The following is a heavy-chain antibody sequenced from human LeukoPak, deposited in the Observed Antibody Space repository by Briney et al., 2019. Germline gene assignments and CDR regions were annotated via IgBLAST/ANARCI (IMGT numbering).Heavy chain of an antibody. D-gene: IGHD3-22*01. CDR2: ISGSGGNT. J-gene: IGHJ4*02. CDR1: GFTFSSYA. CDR3: AKKASGGMRNYYDSSGYSDY. V-gene: IGHV3-23*01. Sequence: PGGSLRLSCAASGFTFSSYAMSWVRQAPGKGLEWVSAISGSGGNTYYADSVKGRFTISRDNSKNTLYLQMNSLRAEDTAVYYCAKKASGGMRNYYDSSGYSDYWGQGTLVTVSS.